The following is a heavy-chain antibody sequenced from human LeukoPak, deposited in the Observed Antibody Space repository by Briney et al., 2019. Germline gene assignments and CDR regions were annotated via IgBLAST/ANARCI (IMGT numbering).Heavy chain of an antibody. CDR2: IIPIFGTA. CDR3: ARSYYGSGSYYNLDY. CDR1: GGTFSSYA. J-gene: IGHJ4*02. V-gene: IGHV1-69*01. D-gene: IGHD3-10*01. Sequence: SVKVPCKASGGTFSSYAISWVRQAPGQGLEWMGGIIPIFGTANYAQKFQGRVTITADESTSTAYMELSSLRSEDTAVYYCARSYYGSGSYYNLDYWGQGTLVTVSS.